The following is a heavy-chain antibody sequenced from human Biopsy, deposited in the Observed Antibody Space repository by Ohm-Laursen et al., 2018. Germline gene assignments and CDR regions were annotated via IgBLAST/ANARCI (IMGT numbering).Heavy chain of an antibody. CDR3: ARDPGYDFWSGSDPFDI. CDR1: GYTFIAYG. D-gene: IGHD3-3*01. Sequence: PSVKVSCKPSGYTFIAYGISWMRQAPGQGLEWMGWISTYNDDTNIAQKFQGRVSMTTDTSTRTAYMELRSLRSGDTAIYFCARDPGYDFWSGSDPFDIWGQGTLVTVS. J-gene: IGHJ3*02. V-gene: IGHV1-18*04. CDR2: ISTYNDDT.